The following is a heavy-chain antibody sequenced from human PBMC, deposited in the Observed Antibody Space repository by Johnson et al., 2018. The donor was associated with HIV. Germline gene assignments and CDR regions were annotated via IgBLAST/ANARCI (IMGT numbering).Heavy chain of an antibody. Sequence: QMLLVESGGGVVQPGGSLRISCAASGVTFKNYAMHWVRQAPGKGLEWVAFIRYDGSNKYYADSVKGRFTISRDNSKNTLYLQMNSLRAEDTAVYYCAKTYSGSNRDAFDIWGQGTMVTVSS. J-gene: IGHJ3*02. CDR3: AKTYSGSNRDAFDI. D-gene: IGHD1-26*01. CDR2: IRYDGSNK. V-gene: IGHV3-30*02. CDR1: GVTFKNYA.